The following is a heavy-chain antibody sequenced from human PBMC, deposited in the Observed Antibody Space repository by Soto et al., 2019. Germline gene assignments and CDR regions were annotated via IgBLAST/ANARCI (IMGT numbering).Heavy chain of an antibody. J-gene: IGHJ4*02. CDR2: IDPSGANK. D-gene: IGHD3-16*01. CDR1: GITFRRHT. Sequence: LRLSCAASGITFRRHTMSWVRQAPGTGLEWVSTIDPSGANKNYADSVKGRFTISRDNSRNTLDLQMNSLRVGDTALYYCVSWVSAHFDYWGQGTPVTVSS. V-gene: IGHV3-23*01. CDR3: VSWVSAHFDY.